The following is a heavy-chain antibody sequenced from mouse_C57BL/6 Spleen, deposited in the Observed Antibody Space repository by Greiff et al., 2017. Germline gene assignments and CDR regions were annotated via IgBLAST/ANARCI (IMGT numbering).Heavy chain of an antibody. D-gene: IGHD2-3*01. CDR1: GYTFTSYW. CDR2: IDPNSGGT. Sequence: QVQLQQPGAELVKPGASVKLSCKASGYTFTSYWMHWVKQRPGRGLEWIGRIDPNSGGTKYNEKFKSKATLTVDKSSSTAYIQLRSLTSEDSAVYFCARSEDCYPPYYAMDYWGQGTSVTVAS. J-gene: IGHJ4*01. V-gene: IGHV1-72*01. CDR3: ARSEDCYPPYYAMDY.